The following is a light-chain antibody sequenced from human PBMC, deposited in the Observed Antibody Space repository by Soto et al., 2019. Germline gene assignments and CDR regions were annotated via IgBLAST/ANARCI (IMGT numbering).Light chain of an antibody. J-gene: IGLJ1*01. CDR2: LNSDGSH. Sequence: QPVLTQSPSASASLGASVKLTCTLSSGHSSYAIAWHQQQPEKGPRYLMKLNSDGSHSRGDGIPDRFSGSSSGAERYLTISSLQSEDEADYYCQTGGTGIHVFGTGTKLTVL. CDR1: SGHSSYA. CDR3: QTGGTGIHV. V-gene: IGLV4-69*01.